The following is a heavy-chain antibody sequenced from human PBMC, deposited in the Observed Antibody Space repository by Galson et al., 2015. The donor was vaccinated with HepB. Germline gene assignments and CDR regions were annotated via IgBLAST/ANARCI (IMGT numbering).Heavy chain of an antibody. J-gene: IGHJ4*02. Sequence: SLRLSCAASGFTFSSYAMHWVRQAPGKGLEWVAVISYDGSNKYYADSVKGRFTISRDNSKNTLYLQMNSLRAEDTAVYYCAREAPHGSGSFDYWGQGTLVTVSS. D-gene: IGHD3-10*01. CDR3: AREAPHGSGSFDY. CDR1: GFTFSSYA. CDR2: ISYDGSNK. V-gene: IGHV3-30*04.